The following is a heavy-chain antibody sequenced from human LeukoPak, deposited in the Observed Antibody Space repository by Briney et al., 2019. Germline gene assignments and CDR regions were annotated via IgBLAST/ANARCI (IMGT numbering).Heavy chain of an antibody. J-gene: IGHJ4*02. CDR1: GFAFSSYA. Sequence: GGSLRLSCAVSGFAFSSYAMSWVRQAPGKGLEWVSSIISSGGVTYHADSLKGRFTISRDNSKNTVYLQMDSLRAEDSAVYYCAKNAGYSYGLYYFDYWGQGTLVTVSS. V-gene: IGHV3-23*01. D-gene: IGHD5-18*01. CDR3: AKNAGYSYGLYYFDY. CDR2: IISSGGVT.